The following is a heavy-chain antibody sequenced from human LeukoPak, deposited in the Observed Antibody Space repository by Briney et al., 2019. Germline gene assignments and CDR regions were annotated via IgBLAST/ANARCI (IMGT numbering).Heavy chain of an antibody. Sequence: GGSLRLSCAASGFTFSASAMHWVRQACGKGLEWVGRIRSKANSYATAYAASVKGRFTISRDDSKNTAYLQMNSLKIEDTAVYYCSRPDDYGDYWGQGTLVTVSS. CDR2: IRSKANSYAT. CDR3: SRPDDYGDY. V-gene: IGHV3-73*01. J-gene: IGHJ4*02. CDR1: GFTFSASA.